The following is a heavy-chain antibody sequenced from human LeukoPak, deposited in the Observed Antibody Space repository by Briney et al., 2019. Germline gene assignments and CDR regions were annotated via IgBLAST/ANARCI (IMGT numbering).Heavy chain of an antibody. D-gene: IGHD2-2*02. CDR3: GNNARRYCSSTSCYTPYDY. V-gene: IGHV3-23*01. J-gene: IGHJ4*02. Sequence: GGSLTLSCAVSGFTLSNYAMSWVRQAPGKGLQWVSAIDRGGGTYYANSVKGRFTISRDNSENALYLQMTSLRAEDTAGYFCGNNARRYCSSTSCYTPYDYWGQGTLVTVSS. CDR2: IDRGGGT. CDR1: GFTLSNYA.